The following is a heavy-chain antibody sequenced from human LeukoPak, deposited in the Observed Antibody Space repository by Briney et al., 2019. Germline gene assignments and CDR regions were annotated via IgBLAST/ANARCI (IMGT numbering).Heavy chain of an antibody. D-gene: IGHD6-13*01. Sequence: GESLKISCKGSGYSFTSYWIGWVRQMPGKGLEWMGIIYPGDSDTRYSPSFQGQVTISADKSISTAYLQWSSLKASDTAMYYCARGGEQQLPLYNWSDPWGQGTLVTVSS. CDR2: IYPGDSDT. J-gene: IGHJ5*02. CDR1: GYSFTSYW. CDR3: ARGGEQQLPLYNWSDP. V-gene: IGHV5-51*01.